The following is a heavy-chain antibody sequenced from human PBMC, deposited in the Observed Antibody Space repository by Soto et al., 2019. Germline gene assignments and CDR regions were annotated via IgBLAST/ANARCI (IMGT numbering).Heavy chain of an antibody. CDR1: GYTFTSYA. Sequence: GASVKVSCKASGYTFTSYAMHWVRQAPGKGLEWMGWISAYNGNTNYAQKLQGRVTMTTDTSTSTAYMELRSLRSDDTAVYYCARGGDSGYDKYYYGMDVWGQGTTVTVSS. V-gene: IGHV1-18*01. CDR2: ISAYNGNT. D-gene: IGHD5-12*01. J-gene: IGHJ6*02. CDR3: ARGGDSGYDKYYYGMDV.